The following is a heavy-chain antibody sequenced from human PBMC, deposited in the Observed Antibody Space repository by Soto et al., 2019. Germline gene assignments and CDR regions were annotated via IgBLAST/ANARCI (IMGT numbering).Heavy chain of an antibody. J-gene: IGHJ5*02. CDR1: GGSIISSSYY. CDR3: ARSGITMVRGVIIRSWFDP. V-gene: IGHV4-39*01. D-gene: IGHD3-10*01. Sequence: SETLSLTCTVSGGSIISSSYYFCWIRQPPWNGLEWIGSIYYSGSTYYNPSLKSRVTISVDTSRNQFSLKLSSVTAADTAVYYCARSGITMVRGVIIRSWFDPWGQGTLVTVSS. CDR2: IYYSGST.